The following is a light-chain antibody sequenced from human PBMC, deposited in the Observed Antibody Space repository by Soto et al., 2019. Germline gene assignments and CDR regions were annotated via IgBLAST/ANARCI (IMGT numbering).Light chain of an antibody. V-gene: IGKV3-15*01. CDR3: QQYNNWPPEGT. CDR1: QSVSSN. J-gene: IGKJ1*01. Sequence: EIVMTQSPATLSVSPGERATLSCRASQSVSSNLAWYQQKPGQAPRLHIYGASTRATGNPARFSGSGSGTEFTLTISSLQSEDFAVYYCQQYNNWPPEGTFGQGTKVEIK. CDR2: GAS.